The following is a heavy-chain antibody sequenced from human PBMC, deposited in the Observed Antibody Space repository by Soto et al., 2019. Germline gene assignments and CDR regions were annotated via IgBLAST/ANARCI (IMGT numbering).Heavy chain of an antibody. D-gene: IGHD2-2*01. CDR1: GGSFSGYY. V-gene: IGHV4-34*01. Sequence: SETLSLTCAVYGGSFSGYYWSWIRQPPGKGLEWIGEINHSGSTNYNPSLKSRVTISVDTSKNQFSLKLSSVTAADTAVYYCARTVVVPAAMDYDYWGQGTLVTVS. CDR3: ARTVVVPAAMDYDY. J-gene: IGHJ4*02. CDR2: INHSGST.